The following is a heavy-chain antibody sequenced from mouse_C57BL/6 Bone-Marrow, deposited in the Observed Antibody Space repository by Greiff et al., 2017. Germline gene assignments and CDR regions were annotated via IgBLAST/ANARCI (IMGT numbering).Heavy chain of an antibody. V-gene: IGHV3-8*01. CDR1: GYSITSDY. CDR2: ISYSGST. Sequence: EVKVVESGPGLAKPSQTLSLTCSVTGYSITSDYWNWIRKFPGNKLEYMGYISYSGSTYYNPSLKSRISITRDTSKNQYYLQLNSVTTEDTATYYCARRRLNYYGCSKGYFDVWGTGTTVTVSS. D-gene: IGHD1-1*01. J-gene: IGHJ1*03. CDR3: ARRRLNYYGCSKGYFDV.